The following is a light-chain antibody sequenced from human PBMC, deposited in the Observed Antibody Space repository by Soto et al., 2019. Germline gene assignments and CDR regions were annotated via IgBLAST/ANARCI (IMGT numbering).Light chain of an antibody. Sequence: DIVMTQSPDSLAVSLGERATINCKSSQSVLYSSNNRNYLAWYQQKPGQSPKLLIYWASTRECGVPDRFSGSGSGTDFTLTISSLQAEDVAIYYCQQYYSTSYTFGQGTKLEIK. J-gene: IGKJ2*01. CDR2: WAS. CDR3: QQYYSTSYT. CDR1: QSVLYSSNNRNY. V-gene: IGKV4-1*01.